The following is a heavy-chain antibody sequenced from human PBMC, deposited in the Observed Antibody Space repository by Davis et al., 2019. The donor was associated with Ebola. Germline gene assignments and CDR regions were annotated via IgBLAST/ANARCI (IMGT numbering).Heavy chain of an antibody. Sequence: SETLSLTCTVSGGSISGYYWSWIRQPPGKGPEWIGFLYHGGNTNYNPSLKSRVTISVGPSENQFSLKVNSVTAADTAVYYCARLGVWYQLLAGWFDPWGQGTLVTVSS. CDR2: LYHGGNT. CDR3: ARLGVWYQLLAGWFDP. J-gene: IGHJ5*02. D-gene: IGHD2-2*01. CDR1: GGSISGYY. V-gene: IGHV4-59*01.